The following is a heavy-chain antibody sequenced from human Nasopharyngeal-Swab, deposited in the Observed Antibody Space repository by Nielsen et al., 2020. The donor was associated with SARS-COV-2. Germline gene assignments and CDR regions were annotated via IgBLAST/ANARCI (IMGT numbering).Heavy chain of an antibody. J-gene: IGHJ4*02. CDR3: ARVTSHDRGWRLDY. Sequence: VRQMPGKGLEWIGEIYHSGSTNYNPSLKSRVTISVDKSKNQFSLKLSSVTAADTAVYYCARVTSHDRGWRLDYWGQGTLVTVSS. D-gene: IGHD6-19*01. V-gene: IGHV4-4*02. CDR2: IYHSGST.